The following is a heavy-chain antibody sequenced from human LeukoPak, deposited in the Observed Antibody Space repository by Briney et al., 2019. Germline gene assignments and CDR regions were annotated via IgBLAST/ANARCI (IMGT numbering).Heavy chain of an antibody. V-gene: IGHV4-59*11. J-gene: IGHJ6*03. Sequence: SETLSLTCTVSGGSISSHYWTWIRQPPGKGLEFIGYIYYTGNTNYNPSLRSRVTISLDTSKNQISLQLSSVTAADSAVYYCARADSADYYDSGNYFNYYYMDVWGKGTTVTVS. CDR2: IYYTGNT. CDR3: ARADSADYYDSGNYFNYYYMDV. D-gene: IGHD3-10*01. CDR1: GGSISSHY.